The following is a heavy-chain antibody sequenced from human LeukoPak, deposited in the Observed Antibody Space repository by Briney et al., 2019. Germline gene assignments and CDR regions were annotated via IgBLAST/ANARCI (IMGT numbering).Heavy chain of an antibody. D-gene: IGHD6-13*01. V-gene: IGHV4-34*01. CDR2: INHSGST. CDR1: GGSFSDYY. J-gene: IGHJ6*03. Sequence: KTSETLSLTCAVYGGSFSDYYWSWIRQPPGKGLEWIGEINHSGSTNYNPSLKSRVTISVDTSKNQFSLKLSSVTAADTAVYYCARQTVSSSWYYYYYYMDVWGKGTTVTISS. CDR3: ARQTVSSSWYYYYYYMDV.